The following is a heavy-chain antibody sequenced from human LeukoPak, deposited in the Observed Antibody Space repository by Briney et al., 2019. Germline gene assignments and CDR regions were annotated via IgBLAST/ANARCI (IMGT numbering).Heavy chain of an antibody. V-gene: IGHV3-21*06. J-gene: IGHJ4*02. Sequence: PGGSLRLSWSASGFSLSSYSASWVRQAPGKGLEWVSIITSSGTHPYYGDSVKGRFTISRDNAKNLLYLQMNSLRVEDTAVYYCATVGSGATVLGSFDYWGQGTLVTVYS. CDR3: ATVGSGATVLGSFDY. CDR2: ITSSGTHP. CDR1: GFSLSSYS. D-gene: IGHD2/OR15-2a*01.